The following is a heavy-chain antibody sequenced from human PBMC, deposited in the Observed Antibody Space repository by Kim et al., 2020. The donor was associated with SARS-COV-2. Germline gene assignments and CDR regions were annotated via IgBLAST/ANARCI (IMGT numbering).Heavy chain of an antibody. Sequence: STNYTPSLKRRVTISVDTSKNQFSLKLSSVTAADTAVYYCARGRDYWFDPWGQGTLVTVSS. J-gene: IGHJ5*02. CDR2: ST. CDR3: ARGRDYWFDP. V-gene: IGHV4-34*01.